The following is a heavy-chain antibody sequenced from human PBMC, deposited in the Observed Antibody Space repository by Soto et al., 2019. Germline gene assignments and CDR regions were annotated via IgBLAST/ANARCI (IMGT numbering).Heavy chain of an antibody. J-gene: IGHJ4*02. CDR2: ISSSGAII. D-gene: IGHD1-26*01. CDR1: GFTFSSSE. CDR3: VREDCRTVSCPVGFFDY. Sequence: EVQLVESGGGLVQPGGSLRLSCAASGFTFSSSEMNWVRQAPGKGLEWVSYISSSGAIIFYADSVRGRFTISRDNAKNSLFLQMDSLRAEETAIYYCVREDCRTVSCPVGFFDYWGQGSLVTVSS. V-gene: IGHV3-48*03.